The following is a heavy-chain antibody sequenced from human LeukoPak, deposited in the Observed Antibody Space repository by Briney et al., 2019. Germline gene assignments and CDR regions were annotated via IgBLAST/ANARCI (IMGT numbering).Heavy chain of an antibody. D-gene: IGHD6-6*01. J-gene: IGHJ4*02. CDR3: ARHGYSSSSLRPFDY. Sequence: SGTLSLTCAVSGGSISSSNWWSWVRQPPGKGLEWIGEIYHSGSTNYNPSLKSRVTISVDTSKNQFSLKLSSVTAADTAVYYCARHGYSSSSLRPFDYWGQGTLVTVSS. V-gene: IGHV4-4*02. CDR1: GGSISSSNW. CDR2: IYHSGST.